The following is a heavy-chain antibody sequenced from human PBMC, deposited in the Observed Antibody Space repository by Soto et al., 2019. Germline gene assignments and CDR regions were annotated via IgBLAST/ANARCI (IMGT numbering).Heavy chain of an antibody. CDR2: ISGSGGST. D-gene: IGHD3-10*01. V-gene: IGHV3-23*01. CDR1: GFTFSGYA. J-gene: IGHJ2*01. Sequence: GGSLRLSCAASGFTFSGYAMSWVRQAPGKGLEWVSAISGSGGSTYYADSVKGRFTISRDNSKNTLYLQMNSLRAEDTAVYYCAKDTYGTYWYFDLWGRGTLVTVSS. CDR3: AKDTYGTYWYFDL.